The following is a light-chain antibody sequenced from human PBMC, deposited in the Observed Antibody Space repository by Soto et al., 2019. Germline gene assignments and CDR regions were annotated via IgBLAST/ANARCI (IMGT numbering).Light chain of an antibody. J-gene: IGKJ2*01. CDR1: QNVGST. CDR2: DTF. V-gene: IGKV3-11*01. CDR3: HQSYSLPQT. Sequence: EIVLTQSPGTLSLSPGERATLSCRASQNVGSTLAWYQQKPGQAPRLLIYDTFNRATGIPARFSGGGSGTDFTLTISSLEAEDFATYFCHQSYSLPQTFGQGTKLEIK.